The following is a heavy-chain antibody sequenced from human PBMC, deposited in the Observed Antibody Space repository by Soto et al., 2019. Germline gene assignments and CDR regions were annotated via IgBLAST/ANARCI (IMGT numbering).Heavy chain of an antibody. D-gene: IGHD2-8*01. J-gene: IGHJ4*02. Sequence: ASVKVSCKASGYTFTSYGINWVRQAPGQGPEWMGWISAFNGNTNYAQMLQGRVTMTTDTSTNTAYMELRSLRSDDTAVYYCARDLEDIVLMVYGMGYWGQGTLVTVSS. CDR1: GYTFTSYG. V-gene: IGHV1-18*01. CDR3: ARDLEDIVLMVYGMGY. CDR2: ISAFNGNT.